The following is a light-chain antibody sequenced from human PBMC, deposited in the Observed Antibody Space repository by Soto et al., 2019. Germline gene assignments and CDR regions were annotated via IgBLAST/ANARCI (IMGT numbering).Light chain of an antibody. Sequence: EIVMTQSPATLSVSPGERATLSCRASQSVSSTVAWYHQKPGQAPTLLIYGVSTRATGIPARFSGSGSGTEFTITLSSLEPEDFEVYYCQQYNNWPWTFGQGTRVEIK. CDR3: QQYNNWPWT. J-gene: IGKJ1*01. V-gene: IGKV3-15*01. CDR2: GVS. CDR1: QSVSST.